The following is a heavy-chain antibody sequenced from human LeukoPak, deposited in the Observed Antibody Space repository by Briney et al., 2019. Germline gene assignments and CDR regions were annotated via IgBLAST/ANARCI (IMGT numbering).Heavy chain of an antibody. CDR3: ACVDIAMLYDCNYGVDV. V-gene: IGHV3-7*01. D-gene: IGHD5-12*01. J-gene: IGHJ6*02. CDR1: GFTFGNYW. CDR2: IKQDGSEK. Sequence: GGSLRLSCAASGFTFGNYWMSWFRQAPGKGLEWVANIKQDGSEKSYVDSVKGRFTVSRDNAKNSLFLQLNSLRAEDTAVYYCACVDIAMLYDCNYGVDVWGQGTTVTVSS.